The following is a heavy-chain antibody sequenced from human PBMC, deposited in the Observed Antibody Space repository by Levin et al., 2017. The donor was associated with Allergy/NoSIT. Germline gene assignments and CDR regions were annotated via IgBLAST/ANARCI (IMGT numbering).Heavy chain of an antibody. D-gene: IGHD4/OR15-4a*01. J-gene: IGHJ4*02. V-gene: IGHV3-7*01. CDR3: ARGGAN. CDR1: GLTFSTTW. CDR2: INPDGSAT. Sequence: GGSLRLSCVASGLTFSTTWMNWVRQAPGKGLEWVANINPDGSATYYVDSVKGRFTISRDNAKNSLFLQMNSVRADDTALYYCARGGANWGQGTLVTVSS.